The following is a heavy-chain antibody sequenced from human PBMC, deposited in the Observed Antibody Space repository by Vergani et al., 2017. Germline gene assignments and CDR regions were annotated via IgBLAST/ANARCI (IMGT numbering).Heavy chain of an antibody. CDR1: GFTFSSYA. J-gene: IGHJ4*02. CDR3: AKARQAYSSYFDY. Sequence: VQLVESGGGLVKPGGSLRLSCAASGFTFSSYAMHWVRQAPGKGLEWVAVISYDGSNKYYADSVKGRFTISRDNAKNSLYLQMNSLRAEDTAVYYCAKARQAYSSYFDYWGQGTLVTVSS. V-gene: IGHV3-30*07. CDR2: ISYDGSNK. D-gene: IGHD4-11*01.